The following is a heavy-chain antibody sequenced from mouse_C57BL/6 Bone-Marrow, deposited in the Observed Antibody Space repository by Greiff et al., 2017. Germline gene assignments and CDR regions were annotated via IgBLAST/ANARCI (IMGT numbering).Heavy chain of an antibody. D-gene: IGHD2-2*01. CDR2: ISAGGSYT. CDR1: GFTFSSYA. CDR3: ARDRLRRGFYSLDY. J-gene: IGHJ2*01. V-gene: IGHV5-4*01. Sequence: EVMLVESGGGLVKPGGSLKLSCAASGFTFSSYAMSWVRQTPEKRLEWVATISAGGSYTYYPDNVKGGFTISRDNATNNLYLQMSHLKSEDTAMYYCARDRLRRGFYSLDYWGQGTTLTVSS.